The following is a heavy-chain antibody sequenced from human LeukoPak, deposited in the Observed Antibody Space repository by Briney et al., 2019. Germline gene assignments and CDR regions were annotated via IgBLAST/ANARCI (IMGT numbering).Heavy chain of an antibody. CDR3: ARILGDIVVVGEGAFDI. J-gene: IGHJ3*02. Sequence: GGSLRLSRAASGFTFSSYEMNWVRQAPGKGLEWVSYISSSGSTIYYADSVKGRFTISRDNAKNSLYLQMNSLRAEDTAVYYCARILGDIVVVGEGAFDIWGQGTMVTVSS. D-gene: IGHD2-15*01. V-gene: IGHV3-48*03. CDR2: ISSSGSTI. CDR1: GFTFSSYE.